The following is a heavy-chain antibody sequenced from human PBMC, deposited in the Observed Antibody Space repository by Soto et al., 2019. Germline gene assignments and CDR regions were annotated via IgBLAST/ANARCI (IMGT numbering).Heavy chain of an antibody. Sequence: EVQLVESGGGVVQPGRSLRLSCAASGFTFADYAMHWVQQAPGKGLEWVSGINWKSGSIGYAVSVKGRFTISRDNAKNPLYLQMNGLRAEDTALYHCAIDSNFDFWSGYDSWGQGNLVIVSS. CDR3: AIDSNFDFWSGYDS. D-gene: IGHD3-3*01. J-gene: IGHJ4*02. CDR1: GFTFADYA. V-gene: IGHV3-9*01. CDR2: INWKSGSI.